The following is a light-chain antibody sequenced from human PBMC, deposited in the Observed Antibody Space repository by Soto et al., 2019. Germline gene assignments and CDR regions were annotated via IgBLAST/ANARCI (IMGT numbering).Light chain of an antibody. CDR1: QSISSY. CDR3: QQSYSTPHT. Sequence: DIQMTQSPSSLSESVGDRVTITCRASQSISSYLNWYQQKPGKAPKLLIYAASSLQSGVPSRFSGRGSGTEFTLTISRLQTEDFATYYCQQSYSTPHTFGQGTKLEIK. V-gene: IGKV1-39*01. J-gene: IGKJ2*01. CDR2: AAS.